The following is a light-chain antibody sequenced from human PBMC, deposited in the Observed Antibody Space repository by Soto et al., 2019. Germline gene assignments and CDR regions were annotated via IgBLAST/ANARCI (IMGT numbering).Light chain of an antibody. V-gene: IGKV3-11*01. Sequence: EVVLTQSPVTLSLSPGEIATLSCRAIQIFRGLLAWYQQKPGQAPRLLIYVASYRATGIPARFSGSGSGTEYTLIISRLEPEDFAVYYCQQRSNWPPRSITFGQGTRLEIK. CDR1: QIFRGL. J-gene: IGKJ5*01. CDR3: QQRSNWPPRSIT. CDR2: VAS.